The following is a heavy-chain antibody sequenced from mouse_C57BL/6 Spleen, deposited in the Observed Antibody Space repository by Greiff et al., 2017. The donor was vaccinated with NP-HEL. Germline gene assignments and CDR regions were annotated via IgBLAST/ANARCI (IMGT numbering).Heavy chain of an antibody. CDR2: INPNNGGT. D-gene: IGHD2-10*01. J-gene: IGHJ2*01. Sequence: EVQLQQSGPELVKPGASVKMSCKASGYTFTDYNMHWVKQSHGKSLEWIGYINPNNGGTSYNQKFKGKAKLAVNKSSSTAYKELRSLTSEDSAVYYCARKTYSLDYWGQGTTLTVSS. CDR3: ARKTYSLDY. CDR1: GYTFTDYN. V-gene: IGHV1-22*01.